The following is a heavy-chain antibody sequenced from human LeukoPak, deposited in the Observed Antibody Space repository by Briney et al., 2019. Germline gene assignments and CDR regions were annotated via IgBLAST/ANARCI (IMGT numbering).Heavy chain of an antibody. J-gene: IGHJ3*02. CDR1: GFTFSSDW. D-gene: IGHD2-15*01. V-gene: IGHV3-7*01. Sequence: GGSLRLSCAASGFTFSSDWMSWVRQAPGKGLEWVANINEDGSEKHYVDSVKGRFTISRDNAKNTLYLQMNSLRAGDTAVYYCARESYCSGGSCYSGRAFDIWGQGTMVTVSS. CDR3: ARESYCSGGSCYSGRAFDI. CDR2: INEDGSEK.